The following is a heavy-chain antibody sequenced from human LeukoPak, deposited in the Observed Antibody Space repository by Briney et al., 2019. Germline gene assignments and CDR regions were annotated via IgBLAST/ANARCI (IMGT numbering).Heavy chain of an antibody. V-gene: IGHV3-23*01. CDR2: ISGSGTST. Sequence: GESLRLSCVLSGLTFSDAWMSWVRQAPGKGLEWASSISGSGTSTYYADSVKGRFTISRDNSKNTLFLQMNSLRAEDTAVYYCTKRPVVVITTPYFDYWGQGTLVTVSS. CDR1: GLTFSDAW. J-gene: IGHJ4*02. D-gene: IGHD3-22*01. CDR3: TKRPVVVITTPYFDY.